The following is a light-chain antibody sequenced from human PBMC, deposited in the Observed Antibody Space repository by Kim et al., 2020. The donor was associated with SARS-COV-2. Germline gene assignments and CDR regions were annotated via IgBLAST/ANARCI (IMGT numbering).Light chain of an antibody. CDR3: QAWDSSTVV. V-gene: IGLV3-1*01. CDR2: QDS. J-gene: IGLJ2*01. CDR1: KLGDKY. Sequence: SVSPGQTGSITCTGDKLGDKYACWYQQKPGQSPVLVIYQDSKRPSGIPERFSGSNSGNTATLTISGTQAMDEADYYCQAWDSSTVVFGGGTKVTVL.